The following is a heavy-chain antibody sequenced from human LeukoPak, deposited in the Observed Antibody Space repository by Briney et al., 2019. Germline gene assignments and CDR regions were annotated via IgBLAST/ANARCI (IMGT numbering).Heavy chain of an antibody. J-gene: IGHJ4*02. V-gene: IGHV1-8*02. CDR3: ARAELRYFDWPPGDY. Sequence: ASVKVSCKASGYTFTGYYMHWVRQATGQGLEWMGRMNPNSGNTGYTQKFQGRVTMTRNTSISTAYMELSSLRSEDTAVYYCARAELRYFDWPPGDYWGQGILVTVSS. CDR2: MNPNSGNT. CDR1: GYTFTGYY. D-gene: IGHD3-9*01.